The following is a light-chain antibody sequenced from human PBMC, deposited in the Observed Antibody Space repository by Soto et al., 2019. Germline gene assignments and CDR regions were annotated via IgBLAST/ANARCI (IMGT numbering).Light chain of an antibody. J-gene: IGKJ1*01. CDR3: HQYDRWT. CDR1: QSVSSNY. V-gene: IGKV3-20*01. Sequence: EIVLTQSPGSLSLTTKEKATLSFWASQSVSSNYLAWYQQKPGQAPRLLIYGASSRATGIPDRFSGSGSGTDFTLTISRLEPEDFAVYYCHQYDRWTFGQGTKVDIK. CDR2: GAS.